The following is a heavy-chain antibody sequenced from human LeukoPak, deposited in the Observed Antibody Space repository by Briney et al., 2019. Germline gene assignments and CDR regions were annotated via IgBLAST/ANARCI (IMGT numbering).Heavy chain of an antibody. D-gene: IGHD6-13*01. V-gene: IGHV3-73*01. J-gene: IGHJ4*02. CDR3: TRVGAADDN. Sequence: GGSLKFSCVGSGLSFSVSAMHWVRQASGKGLEWVGRIRSKAYSYATEYAASVKGRFTISRDDSKNTAYLQMNSLKTEDTAVYYCTRVGAADDNWGQGTLVTVSS. CDR2: IRSKAYSYAT. CDR1: GLSFSVSA.